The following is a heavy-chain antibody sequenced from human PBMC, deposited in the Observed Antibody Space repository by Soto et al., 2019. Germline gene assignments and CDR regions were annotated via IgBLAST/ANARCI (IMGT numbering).Heavy chain of an antibody. J-gene: IGHJ4*02. V-gene: IGHV4-30-2*01. CDR1: GGSISSGGYS. D-gene: IGHD3-22*01. CDR2: IYHSGST. CDR3: ARGVTWYYDSSGYYFDY. Sequence: ASETLSLTCAVSGGSISSGGYSWSWIRQPPGKCLEWIGYIYHSGSTYYNPSVKIRVTISVDRSKNQFSLKLSSLTAADTDVYYCARGVTWYYDSSGYYFDYWGQATLVTVSS.